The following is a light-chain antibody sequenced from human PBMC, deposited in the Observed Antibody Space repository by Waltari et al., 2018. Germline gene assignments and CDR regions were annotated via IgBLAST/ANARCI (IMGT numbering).Light chain of an antibody. CDR1: RATTDYKA. CDR3: ATWGSDLSVV. J-gene: IGLJ2*01. V-gene: IGLV1-51*01. CDR2: ENG. Sequence: QTVLTQPPSISAAPGQSVTISCSGSRATTDYKAFYWYQQFPGTAPRLLIAENGRRLSGVSDRFSGSKSGTSGTLAISGLQPGDEAVYHCATWGSDLSVVFGGGTKLTVL.